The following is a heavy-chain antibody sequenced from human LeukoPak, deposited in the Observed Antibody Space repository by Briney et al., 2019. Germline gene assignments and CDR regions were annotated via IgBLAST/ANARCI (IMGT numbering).Heavy chain of an antibody. CDR2: IKQDGSEK. Sequence: GGSLRLSCAASGFTFSSYSMNWVRQAPGKGLEWVASIKQDGSEKYYVDSVKGRVTISRDNAKNSLYLQMNSLRAEDTAVYYCARSYSSGWYSRLTDAFDIWGQGTMVTVSS. D-gene: IGHD6-19*01. J-gene: IGHJ3*02. CDR3: ARSYSSGWYSRLTDAFDI. CDR1: GFTFSSYS. V-gene: IGHV3-7*03.